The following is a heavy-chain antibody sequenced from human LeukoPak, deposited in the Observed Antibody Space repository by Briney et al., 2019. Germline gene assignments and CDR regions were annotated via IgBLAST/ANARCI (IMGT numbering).Heavy chain of an antibody. CDR2: ITTHNGDT. CDR3: ARGPGGGSSWYFYNWFDL. CDR1: GYTFTTYA. D-gene: IGHD6-13*01. Sequence: ASVKVSCKASGYTFTTYAISWVRQAPGQGLEWMGWITTHNGDTNYEQNLQGRVTMTTDRSTSTAYMELRSLTSDDTAVYYCARGPGGGSSWYFYNWFDLWGQGTLVTVSS. V-gene: IGHV1-18*01. J-gene: IGHJ5*02.